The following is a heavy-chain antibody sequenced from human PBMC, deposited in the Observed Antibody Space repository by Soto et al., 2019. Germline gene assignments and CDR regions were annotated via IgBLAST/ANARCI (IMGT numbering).Heavy chain of an antibody. J-gene: IGHJ4*02. V-gene: IGHV3-23*01. CDR2: ISATSGTT. Sequence: GGSLRLSCAASGFTLRTYAMSWVRQAPGKGLEWVSAISATSGTTYYADSVKGRFTISRDTSKNTLYLQMNSLRAEDTAVYYCERVLEWYWSPAEYWGKGTLVNVSA. D-gene: IGHD3-3*01. CDR1: GFTLRTYA. CDR3: ERVLEWYWSPAEY.